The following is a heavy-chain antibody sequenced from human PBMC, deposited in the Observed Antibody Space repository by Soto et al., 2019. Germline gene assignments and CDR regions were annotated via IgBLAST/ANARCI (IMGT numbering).Heavy chain of an antibody. J-gene: IGHJ4*02. CDR1: GGSISSYY. V-gene: IGHV4-59*08. CDR2: MYNTGST. Sequence: PSETLSLTCTVSGGSISSYYWSWIRQPPGKGLEWIGYMYNTGSTVYNPSFKSRVTISVDTSKNQFSLKLSSVTAADTAVYYCARNFDYWGQGTLVTVSS. CDR3: ARNFDY.